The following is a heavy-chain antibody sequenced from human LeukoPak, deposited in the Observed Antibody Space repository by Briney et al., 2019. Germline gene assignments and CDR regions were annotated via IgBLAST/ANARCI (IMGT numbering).Heavy chain of an antibody. CDR2: ISYDGSNK. J-gene: IGHJ4*02. CDR1: GFTFSSYA. Sequence: PGGSLRLSCAASGFTFSSYAMHWVRQAPGKGLEWVAVISYDGSNKYYADSVKGRFTISRDNSKNTLYLQMNSLRAEDTAVYYCARATAKQQLVRGFDYWGQGTLVTVSS. D-gene: IGHD6-13*01. CDR3: ARATAKQQLVRGFDY. V-gene: IGHV3-30-3*01.